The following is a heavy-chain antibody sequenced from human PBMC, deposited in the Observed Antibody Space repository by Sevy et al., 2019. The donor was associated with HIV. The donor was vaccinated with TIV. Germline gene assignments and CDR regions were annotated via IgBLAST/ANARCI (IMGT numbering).Heavy chain of an antibody. J-gene: IGHJ3*02. V-gene: IGHV4-59*08. CDR2: IYYSGNI. CDR1: GASISDYY. Sequence: SETLSLTYTVSGASISDYYWTWIRQPPGKALEWIGYIYYSGNISYNPSLKSRVTISGESCKNQMSLQLISVTAADTAVYYCARFGDYFDSSGYYSPTAVDMWGQGTMVTVSS. CDR3: ARFGDYFDSSGYYSPTAVDM. D-gene: IGHD3-22*01.